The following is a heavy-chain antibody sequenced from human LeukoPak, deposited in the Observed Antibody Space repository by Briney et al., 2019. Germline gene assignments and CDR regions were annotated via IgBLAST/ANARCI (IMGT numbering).Heavy chain of an antibody. CDR2: INHSGST. CDR1: GGSFSGYY. V-gene: IGHV4-34*01. Sequence: KTSETLSLTCAVYGGSFSGYYWSWIRQPPGKGLEWIGEINHSGSTNYNPSLKSRVTISVDTSKNQFSLKLSSVTAADTAVYYCARRFRLWFGELQRNWFDPWGQGTLVTVSS. J-gene: IGHJ5*02. CDR3: ARRFRLWFGELQRNWFDP. D-gene: IGHD3-10*01.